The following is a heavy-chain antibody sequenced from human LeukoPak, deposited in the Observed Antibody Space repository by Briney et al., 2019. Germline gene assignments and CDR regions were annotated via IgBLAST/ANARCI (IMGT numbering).Heavy chain of an antibody. D-gene: IGHD6-19*01. CDR1: GDSISSDPFY. CDR2: ISHSGNT. CDR3: ARHGGGWSFDY. V-gene: IGHV4-61*10. Sequence: SETLSLTCTVSGDSISSDPFYWSWVRQPAGKGLEWIAYISHSGNTNYNPSLKSRVTISVDTSKNQFSLQLSSVTAADTAVYYCARHGGGWSFDYWGQGTLVTVSS. J-gene: IGHJ4*02.